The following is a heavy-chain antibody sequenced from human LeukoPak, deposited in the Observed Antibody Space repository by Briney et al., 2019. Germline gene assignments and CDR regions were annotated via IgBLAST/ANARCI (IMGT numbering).Heavy chain of an antibody. D-gene: IGHD3-22*01. CDR1: GYTFTGHY. V-gene: IGHV1-2*02. CDR3: ASLNLPDSSGYYDD. CDR2: MNPNSGGT. J-gene: IGHJ4*02. Sequence: GASVKVSCKASGYTFTGHYMHWVRQAPGKGREGMGWMNPNSGGTNYAQNYQDRDNMTRDMYISTVYVELSRLRSDDTAVYYCASLNLPDSSGYYDDWGQGTLVTVSS.